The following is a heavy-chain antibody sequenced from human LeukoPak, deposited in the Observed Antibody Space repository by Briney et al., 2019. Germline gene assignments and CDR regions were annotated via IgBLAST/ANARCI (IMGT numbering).Heavy chain of an antibody. J-gene: IGHJ4*02. CDR2: ISGSGGDT. V-gene: IGHV3-23*01. D-gene: IGHD3-22*01. Sequence: PGGSLRLSCAASGLSFSSFAMSWVRQAPGKGLEWVSTISGSGGDTYYADSVKGRFTISRDNSKSSLYLQMNSLRAEDTAVYYCARVYYYDSSGYLPDYWGQGTLVTVSS. CDR1: GLSFSSFA. CDR3: ARVYYYDSSGYLPDY.